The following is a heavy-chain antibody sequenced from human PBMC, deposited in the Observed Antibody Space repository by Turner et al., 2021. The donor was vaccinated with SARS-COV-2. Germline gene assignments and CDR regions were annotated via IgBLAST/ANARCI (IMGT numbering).Heavy chain of an antibody. J-gene: IGHJ5*02. CDR3: ATGYQLRVNWFDP. V-gene: IGHV1-24*01. CDR2: FAPEDGET. D-gene: IGHD2-2*01. CDR1: GYTLTELS. Sequence: QVQLVQSGAEVKKPGASVKVSCKISGYTLTELSMHWVRQAPGKGLEWMGGFAPEDGETIYAQNFQGRVTMTEDTSTDTAYMELSSLRSEDTAVYFCATGYQLRVNWFDPWGQGTLVTVSS.